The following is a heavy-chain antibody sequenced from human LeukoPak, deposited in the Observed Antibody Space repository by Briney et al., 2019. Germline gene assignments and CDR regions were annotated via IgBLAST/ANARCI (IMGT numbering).Heavy chain of an antibody. J-gene: IGHJ6*02. V-gene: IGHV1-46*01. CDR2: INPSGGST. CDR3: ASKAVAGGYYYYGLVV. D-gene: IGHD6-19*01. CDR1: GYTFTSYY. Sequence: GASVKDSCKASGYTFTSYYMHWVRQAPGQGLEWMGIINPSGGSTSYAQKFQGRVTMTRDTSTSTAYMELSSLRSEDTAVYYCASKAVAGGYYYYGLVVAGQGTTVTVSS.